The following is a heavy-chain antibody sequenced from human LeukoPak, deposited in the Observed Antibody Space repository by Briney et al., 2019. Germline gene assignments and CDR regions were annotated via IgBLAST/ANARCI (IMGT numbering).Heavy chain of an antibody. CDR2: IIPIFGTA. Sequence: SVKVSCYASGGTFSSYAISWVRQAPGQGLEWMGGIIPIFGTANYAQKFQGRVTITADESTSTAYMELSSLRSEDTAVYYCARAIGYGQYYFDYWGQGTLVTVSS. V-gene: IGHV1-69*13. J-gene: IGHJ4*02. CDR1: GGTFSSYA. CDR3: ARAIGYGQYYFDY. D-gene: IGHD6-13*01.